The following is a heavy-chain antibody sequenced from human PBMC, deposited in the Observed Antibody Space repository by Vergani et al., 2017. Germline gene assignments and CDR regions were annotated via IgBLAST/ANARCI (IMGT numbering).Heavy chain of an antibody. CDR3: VKHLAASANYWYFDL. CDR1: GFTFDDYA. D-gene: IGHD6-13*01. V-gene: IGHV3-9*01. Sequence: EVQLVESGGGLVQPGRSLRLSCASSGFTFDDYAMHWVRQAPGKGLERVSGINWNSDSIAYADSVTGRFTISRDNAKNSLYLQMNSMRAEDTALYYCVKHLAASANYWYFDLGGRGTLVTVSS. J-gene: IGHJ2*01. CDR2: INWNSDSI.